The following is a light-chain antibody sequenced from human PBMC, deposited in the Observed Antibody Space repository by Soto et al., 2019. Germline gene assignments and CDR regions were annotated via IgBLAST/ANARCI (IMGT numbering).Light chain of an antibody. Sequence: DIQMTQSPSTLSASVGDSVTITCRASQSINNYLAWYQQKPGKAPKLLIYKASTLESGVPSRFSGSGSGTEFTLSISSLQPDDFATYYCQQYESFPRTFGQGTKVEIK. CDR3: QQYESFPRT. J-gene: IGKJ1*01. V-gene: IGKV1-5*03. CDR1: QSINNY. CDR2: KAS.